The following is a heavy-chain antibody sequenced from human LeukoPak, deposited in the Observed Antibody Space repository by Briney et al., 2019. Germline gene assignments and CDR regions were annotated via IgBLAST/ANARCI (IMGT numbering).Heavy chain of an antibody. CDR3: ARAEVGVLADY. J-gene: IGHJ4*02. Sequence: GGSLRLSCAASGFSFSSTSMHWVRQAPGKGLVWVSRINSDGSSTNYADSVKGRFTISRDNAKNTLYLQMNSLRAEDTAVYYCARAEVGVLADYWGQGTLVTVSS. V-gene: IGHV3-74*01. D-gene: IGHD3-10*01. CDR2: INSDGSST. CDR1: GFSFSSTS.